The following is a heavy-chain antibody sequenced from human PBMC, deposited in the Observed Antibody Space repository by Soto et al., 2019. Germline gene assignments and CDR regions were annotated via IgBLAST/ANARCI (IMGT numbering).Heavy chain of an antibody. CDR2: IIPIFGTT. J-gene: IGHJ4*02. Sequence: ASVKVCCKASGGTLSSYVISWVRQAPGQGLEWMGGIIPIFGTTTYGEKFQGRVTITADESTSTTYMELSSLKSEDTAVYYCARDPRQDCSGETCYYSWGQGTLVTVSS. CDR3: ARDPRQDCSGETCYYS. CDR1: GGTLSSYV. V-gene: IGHV1-69*13. D-gene: IGHD2-15*01.